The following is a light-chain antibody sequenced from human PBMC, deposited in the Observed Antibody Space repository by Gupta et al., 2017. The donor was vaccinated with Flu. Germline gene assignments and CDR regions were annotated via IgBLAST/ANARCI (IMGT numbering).Light chain of an antibody. CDR1: ALPKKY. CDR3: FSTDSSGNHRG. CDR2: EDT. Sequence: SYELTQPPSVSVYAGQTARITCSGDALPKKYAYWYQQKSGQAHVLVIEEDTKRPSGIQTRLSCYCSGTMASRTIREAQVEYEADDYCFSTDSSGNHRGFGGWTKLTGL. V-gene: IGLV3-10*01. J-gene: IGLJ3*02.